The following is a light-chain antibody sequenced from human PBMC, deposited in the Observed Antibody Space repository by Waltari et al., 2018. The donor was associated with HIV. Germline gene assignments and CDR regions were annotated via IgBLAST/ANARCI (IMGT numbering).Light chain of an antibody. CDR1: STDVGNYNL. J-gene: IGLJ3*02. V-gene: IGLV2-23*02. CDR2: EVT. Sequence: QSALTQPASVSGSPGQSITISCSGTSTDVGNYNLVSWYQQHPARAPKLTIYEVTKWPSGVSHRFSGSKSGNTASLTISGLQADDEADYYCCAFAGANTWVFGGGTKLIVL. CDR3: CAFAGANTWV.